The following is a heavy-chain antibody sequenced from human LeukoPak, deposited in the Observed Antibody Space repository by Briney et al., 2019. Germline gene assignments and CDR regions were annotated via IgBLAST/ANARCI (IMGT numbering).Heavy chain of an antibody. V-gene: IGHV3-48*03. CDR2: ESESGDE. D-gene: IGHD4/OR15-4a*01. CDR3: ATKVPGSSHFSS. CDR1: GFTFNNLE. J-gene: IGHJ4*02. Sequence: GESLSHFCSAYGFTFNNLEGKWVRPARGKGLVWVSYESESGDEIRHGHHVKGRFTISRDNAKSSLYLQMDSLRAEDTAVYYCATKVPGSSHFSSWGQGTLVTVSS.